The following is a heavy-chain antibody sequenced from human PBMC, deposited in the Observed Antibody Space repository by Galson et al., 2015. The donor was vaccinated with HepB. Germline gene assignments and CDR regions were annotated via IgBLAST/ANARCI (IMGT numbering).Heavy chain of an antibody. Sequence: SLRLSCAASGLIFDDYAIHWVRQVPGKGLEWVSGISWNSLRIGFADSVKGRFTISRDSAKSSVYLQMNTLRAEDTALYYCAVWSADWTAWGQGTLVTISS. CDR3: AVWSADWTA. CDR1: GLIFDDYA. CDR2: ISWNSLRI. D-gene: IGHD2-21*01. V-gene: IGHV3-9*01. J-gene: IGHJ4*02.